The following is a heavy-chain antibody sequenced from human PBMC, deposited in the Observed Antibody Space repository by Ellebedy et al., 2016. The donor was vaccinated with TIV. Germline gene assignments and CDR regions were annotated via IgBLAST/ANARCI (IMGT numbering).Heavy chain of an antibody. CDR3: AKSYDILTATTPSLDV. CDR2: ISGSST. V-gene: IGHV3-23*01. CDR1: GFTFSSYA. Sequence: GESLKISXAASGFTFSSYAMSWVRQAPGKGLEWVSTISGSSTYYADSVQGRFTISRDNSKNTLYLQMNTLRAEDTAVYYCAKSYDILTATTPSLDVWGQGTTVTVSS. J-gene: IGHJ6*02. D-gene: IGHD3-9*01.